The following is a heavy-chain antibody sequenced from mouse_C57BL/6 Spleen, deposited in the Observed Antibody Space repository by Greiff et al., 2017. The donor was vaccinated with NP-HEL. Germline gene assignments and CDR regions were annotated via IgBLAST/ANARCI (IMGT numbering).Heavy chain of an antibody. D-gene: IGHD2-4*01. Sequence: VQLQESGTELVKPGASVKLSCKASGYTFTSYWMHWVKQRPGQGLEWIGNINPSNGGTNYNEKFKSKATLTVDKSSSTAYMQLSSLTSEDSAVYYCARGDYDYPMDYWGQGTSVTVSS. V-gene: IGHV1-53*01. CDR1: GYTFTSYW. CDR2: INPSNGGT. CDR3: ARGDYDYPMDY. J-gene: IGHJ4*01.